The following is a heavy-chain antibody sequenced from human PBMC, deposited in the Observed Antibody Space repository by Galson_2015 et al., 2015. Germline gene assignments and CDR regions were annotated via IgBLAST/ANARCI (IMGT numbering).Heavy chain of an antibody. V-gene: IGHV3-21*01. CDR3: AREIVVVVAATPYYYYGMDV. CDR1: GFTFSSYR. D-gene: IGHD2-15*01. Sequence: SLRLSCAASGFTFSSYRINWVRQAPGKGLEWVSSISSSSTYIYYADSVKGRFTISRDNAKNSLYLQMNSLRVEDTAVYYCAREIVVVVAATPYYYYGMDVWGQGTTVTASS. J-gene: IGHJ6*02. CDR2: ISSSSTYI.